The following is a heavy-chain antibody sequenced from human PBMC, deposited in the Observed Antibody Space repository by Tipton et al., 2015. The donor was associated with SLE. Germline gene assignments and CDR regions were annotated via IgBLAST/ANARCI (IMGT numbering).Heavy chain of an antibody. CDR1: GGSLSNYY. V-gene: IGHV4-4*07. J-gene: IGHJ3*02. Sequence: TLSLTCTVSGGSLSNYYWSWIRQPAGKGLEWIGRVHSSGRTHYSPSLSSRVTVSVDTSKNQFSLKLTSMIAADTAVYYCARGDYDYIWGSYRYEAFDIWGQGTMVTVSS. D-gene: IGHD3-16*02. CDR3: ARGDYDYIWGSYRYEAFDI. CDR2: VHSSGRT.